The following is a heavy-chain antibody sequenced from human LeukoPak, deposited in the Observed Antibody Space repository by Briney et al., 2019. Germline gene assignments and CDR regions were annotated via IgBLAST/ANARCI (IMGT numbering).Heavy chain of an antibody. CDR1: GGSFSGYY. V-gene: IGHV4-34*01. CDR3: ARARGAYYGSGSYYPSSSYFDY. D-gene: IGHD3-10*01. CDR2: INHSGST. Sequence: SETLSLTCAVYGGSFSGYYWSRIRQPPGKGLEWIGEINHSGSTSYNPSLKSRVTISVDTSKNQFSLKLSSVTAADTAVYYCARARGAYYGSGSYYPSSSYFDYWGQGTLVTVSS. J-gene: IGHJ4*02.